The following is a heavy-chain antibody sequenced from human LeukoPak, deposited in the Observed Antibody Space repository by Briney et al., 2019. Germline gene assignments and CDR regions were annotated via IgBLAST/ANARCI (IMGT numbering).Heavy chain of an antibody. CDR2: ISWNSGSI. D-gene: IGHD3-22*01. J-gene: IGHJ4*02. CDR3: AKVATRYFDSSGYYSHYFDY. V-gene: IGHV3-9*03. CDR1: GFTFDYYA. Sequence: LAGGSLRLSCAASGFTFDYYAMHWVRQAPGKGLEWVSGISWNSGSIGYADSVKGRFTISRDNAKNSLFLQMNSLRAEDMALYCCAKVATRYFDSSGYYSHYFDYWGQGTLVTVSS.